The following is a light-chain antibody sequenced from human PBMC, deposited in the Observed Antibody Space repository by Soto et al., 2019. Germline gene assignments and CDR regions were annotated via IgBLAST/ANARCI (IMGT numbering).Light chain of an antibody. CDR1: SFNIGSNS. V-gene: IGLV1-44*01. J-gene: IGLJ3*02. CDR2: SNN. Sequence: QSVLTQPPSASGTPGQRVTISCSGSSFNIGSNSVNWYQQLPGAAPKLLIYSNNQRPSGVPDRFSGSKSGTSASLAISGLQSEDEADYYCAACDGRLSGHGVFGGGTKLTVL. CDR3: AACDGRLSGHGV.